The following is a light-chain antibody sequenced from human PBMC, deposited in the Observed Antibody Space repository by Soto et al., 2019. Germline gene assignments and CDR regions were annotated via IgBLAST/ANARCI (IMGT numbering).Light chain of an antibody. CDR2: AVS. J-gene: IGLJ1*01. CDR3: SSYTSSSTPYV. Sequence: QSALTQPASVSGSPGQSITISCTGTSSDVGGYNYVSWYQQHPGKAPKLMISAVSHRPSGVSNRFSGSKSGNTASLTISGLQAEDEADYYCSSYTSSSTPYVFGTGTKVTVL. V-gene: IGLV2-14*01. CDR1: SSDVGGYNY.